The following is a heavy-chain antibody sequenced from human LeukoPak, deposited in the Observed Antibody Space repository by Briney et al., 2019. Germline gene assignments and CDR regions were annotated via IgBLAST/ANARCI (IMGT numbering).Heavy chain of an antibody. Sequence: GGSLRLSCAASGFTFSSYAMSWVRQAPGKGLEWVSAISGSGGSTYYADSVKGRFTISRDNSKNTLYLQMNSLRAEDTAVYYCAKSPDYCTNGVCYLDYWGQGTLVTVSS. CDR3: AKSPDYCTNGVCYLDY. V-gene: IGHV3-23*01. CDR1: GFTFSSYA. CDR2: ISGSGGST. J-gene: IGHJ4*02. D-gene: IGHD2-8*01.